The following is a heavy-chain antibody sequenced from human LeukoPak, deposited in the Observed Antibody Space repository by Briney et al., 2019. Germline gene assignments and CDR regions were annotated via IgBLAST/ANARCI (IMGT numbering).Heavy chain of an antibody. Sequence: SETLSLTCTVSGGSINSSRYYWGWLRQPPEKGLEWIGSVDYSGSTYYNPSLKSRPTISVDTSKNQFSLQLTSVTAADTAVYHCARAYSYYYHSSGYYAPKYFQHWGQGTLVTVSS. CDR2: VDYSGST. J-gene: IGHJ1*01. D-gene: IGHD3-22*01. CDR3: ARAYSYYYHSSGYYAPKYFQH. V-gene: IGHV4-39*07. CDR1: GGSINSSRYY.